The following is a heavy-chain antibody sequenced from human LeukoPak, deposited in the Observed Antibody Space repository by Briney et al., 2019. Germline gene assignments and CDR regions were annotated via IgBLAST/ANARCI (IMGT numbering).Heavy chain of an antibody. D-gene: IGHD6-13*01. J-gene: IGHJ3*02. Sequence: GGSLRLSCAASGFTFSSYSMSWVRQAPGKGLEWVSSISSSSSYIYYADSVKGRFTISRDNAKNSLYLQMNSLRAEDTAVYYCARDWVAAAANDAFDIWGQGTMVTVSS. CDR3: ARDWVAAAANDAFDI. V-gene: IGHV3-21*01. CDR2: ISSSSSYI. CDR1: GFTFSSYS.